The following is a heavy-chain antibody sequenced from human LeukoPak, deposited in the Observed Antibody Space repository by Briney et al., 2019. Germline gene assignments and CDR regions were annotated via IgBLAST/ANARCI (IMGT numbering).Heavy chain of an antibody. CDR1: GGSISSYY. D-gene: IGHD2-15*01. CDR3: ARDCSGGSCYDY. CDR2: IYYSGST. J-gene: IGHJ4*02. V-gene: IGHV4-59*01. Sequence: PSETLSLTCTVSGGSISSYYWSWIRQPPGKGLEWIGYIYYSGSTNYNPSLKSRVTISVDTSKNQLSLKLSSVTAADTAVYYCARDCSGGSCYDYWGQGTLVTVSS.